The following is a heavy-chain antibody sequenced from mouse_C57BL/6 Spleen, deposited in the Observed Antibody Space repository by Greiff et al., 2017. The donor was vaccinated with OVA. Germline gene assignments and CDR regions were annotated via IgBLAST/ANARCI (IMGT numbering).Heavy chain of an antibody. CDR2: ISSGSSTL. CDR3: ARGDVGFAY. CDR1: GFTFSDYG. D-gene: IGHD3-3*01. J-gene: IGHJ3*01. V-gene: IGHV5-17*01. Sequence: EVQVVESGGGLVKPGGSLKLSCAASGFTFSDYGMHWVRQAPEKGLEWVAYISSGSSTLYYADTVKGRFTISRDNAKNTLFLQMTSLRAEDTAMYYCARGDVGFAYWGQGTLVTVSA.